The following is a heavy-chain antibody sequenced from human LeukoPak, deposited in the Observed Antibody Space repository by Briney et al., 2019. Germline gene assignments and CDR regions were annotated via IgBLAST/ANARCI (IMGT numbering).Heavy chain of an antibody. V-gene: IGHV4-39*01. Sequence: SETLSLTCTVSSGSISSSSHYWGWIRQSQGEGLEWIGSIYYSGSTYYNPSLKSRVTISVDTSNNQFSLKLSSVTAADTAVYYCARQFDRSGYLNWFDPWGQGTLVAVSS. CDR1: SGSISSSSHY. CDR2: IYYSGST. D-gene: IGHD3-22*01. CDR3: ARQFDRSGYLNWFDP. J-gene: IGHJ5*02.